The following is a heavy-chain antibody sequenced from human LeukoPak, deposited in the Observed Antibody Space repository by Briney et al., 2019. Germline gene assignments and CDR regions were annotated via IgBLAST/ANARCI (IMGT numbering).Heavy chain of an antibody. CDR2: ISYDGSNK. CDR1: GFSFSSYG. V-gene: IGHV3-30*18. J-gene: IGHJ4*02. D-gene: IGHD3-22*01. Sequence: PGGSLRLSCAASGFSFSSYGMHWVRQAPGKGLEWVAVISYDGSNKYYADSVKGRLTISRDNSKNTLYLQMNSLRAEDTAVYYCAKDTGSGYFYWGQGTLVTVSS. CDR3: AKDTGSGYFY.